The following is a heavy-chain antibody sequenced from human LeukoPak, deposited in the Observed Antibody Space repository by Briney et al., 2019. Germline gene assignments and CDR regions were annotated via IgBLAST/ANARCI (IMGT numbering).Heavy chain of an antibody. J-gene: IGHJ6*02. CDR2: IIPIFGTA. CDR3: ARDYRVAYYYYGMDV. CDR1: GGTFSSYA. Sequence: SVKVSCKASGGTFSSYAISWVRQAPGQGLEWMGGIIPIFGTANYAQKFQGRVTITADESTSTAYMELRSLRSDDTAVYYCARDYRVAYYYYGMDVWGQGTTVTVSS. V-gene: IGHV1-69*13.